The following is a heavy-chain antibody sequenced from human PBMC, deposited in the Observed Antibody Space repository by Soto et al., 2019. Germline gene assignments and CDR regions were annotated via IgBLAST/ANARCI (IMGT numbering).Heavy chain of an antibody. J-gene: IGHJ5*02. Sequence: ASVKVSCKASGGTFSSYAISWVRQAPGQGLEWMGGIIPIFGTANYAQKFQGRVTITADESTSTVYMELSSLRSEDTAVYYCARRSLVAARAGDNWFDPWGQGTLVTVSS. CDR1: GGTFSSYA. D-gene: IGHD2-15*01. V-gene: IGHV1-69*13. CDR3: ARRSLVAARAGDNWFDP. CDR2: IIPIFGTA.